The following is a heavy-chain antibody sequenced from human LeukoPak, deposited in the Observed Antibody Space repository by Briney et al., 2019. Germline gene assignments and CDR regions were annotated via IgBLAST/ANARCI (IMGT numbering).Heavy chain of an antibody. J-gene: IGHJ4*02. CDR1: GFTFSSYA. D-gene: IGHD5-12*01. Sequence: GGSLRLSCAASGFTFSSYAMSWVRQAPGKGLEWVSAISGSGGSTYYADSVKGRFTISGDNSKNTLYLQMNSLRAEDTAVYYCAKVRGYDYIFDYWGQGTLVTVSS. CDR3: AKVRGYDYIFDY. CDR2: ISGSGGST. V-gene: IGHV3-23*01.